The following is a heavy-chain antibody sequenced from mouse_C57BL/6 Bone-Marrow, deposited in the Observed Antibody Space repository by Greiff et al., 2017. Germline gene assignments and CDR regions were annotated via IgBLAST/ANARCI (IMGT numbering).Heavy chain of an antibody. Sequence: VQLQQSGAELVRPGASVKLSCTASGFNIKDDYMHWVKQRPEQGLEWIGWIDPENGDTEYASKFQGKATIPADTSSNTAYLQLSSLTSEDTAVDYCTRHYYDNLYYTMDGWGQGTSVTVSS. CDR1: GFNIKDDY. J-gene: IGHJ4*01. CDR2: IDPENGDT. V-gene: IGHV14-4*01. CDR3: TRHYYDNLYYTMDG. D-gene: IGHD2-1*01.